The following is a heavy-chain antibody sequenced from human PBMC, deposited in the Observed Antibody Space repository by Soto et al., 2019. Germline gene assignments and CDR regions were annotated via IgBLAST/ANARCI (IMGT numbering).Heavy chain of an antibody. CDR1: GGSISSGGYY. Sequence: SETLCLTCTVAGGSISSGGYYWSWIRQHPGKGLEWIGYIYYSGSTYYNPSLKSRVTISVDTSKNQFSLKLSSVTAADTAVYYCARRRDWNYAFDPWGQGTLVTVSS. V-gene: IGHV4-31*03. J-gene: IGHJ5*02. CDR2: IYYSGST. CDR3: ARRRDWNYAFDP. D-gene: IGHD1-7*01.